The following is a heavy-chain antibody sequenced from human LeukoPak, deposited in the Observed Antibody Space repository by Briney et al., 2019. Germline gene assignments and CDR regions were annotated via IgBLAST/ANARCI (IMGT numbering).Heavy chain of an antibody. Sequence: GASVKVSCKASGYTFTGYYMNWVRQAPGQGFEWMGWINPNSGDTNYAQKFQGRVTMTMDTSISTAHTELSRLRSDDTAVYYCARANPLYCSSTTCLFDYWGQGTLVTVSS. V-gene: IGHV1-2*02. CDR2: INPNSGDT. CDR3: ARANPLYCSSTTCLFDY. D-gene: IGHD2-2*01. J-gene: IGHJ4*02. CDR1: GYTFTGYY.